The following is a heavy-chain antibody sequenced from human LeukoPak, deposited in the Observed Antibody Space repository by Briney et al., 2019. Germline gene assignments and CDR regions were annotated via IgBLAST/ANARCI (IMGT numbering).Heavy chain of an antibody. J-gene: IGHJ4*02. CDR3: SSGGGDGYYFDY. D-gene: IGHD6-13*01. CDR1: GFTFSSYW. Sequence: GGSLRLSCAASGFTFSSYWMHWVRQAPGKGLVWVSRINTDGSSTSYADSVKGRFTISRDNAKNTLYLQMNSLRAEDTTWVNSSSGGGDGYYFDYWGQGTLVTVSS. V-gene: IGHV3-74*01. CDR2: INTDGSST.